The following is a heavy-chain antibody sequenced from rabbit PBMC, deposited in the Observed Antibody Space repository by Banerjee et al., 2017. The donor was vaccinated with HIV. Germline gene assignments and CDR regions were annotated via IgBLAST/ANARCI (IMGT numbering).Heavy chain of an antibody. CDR3: ARGSYVGYIALGL. D-gene: IGHD7-1*01. Sequence: EESGGDLVKPGASLTLTCKASGFDFSSYAMCWVRQAPGKGPEWIACIGGGDGSTYYASWVNGRFTVSRSTSLHTVTLQMTSLTAADTATYFCARGSYVGYIALGLWGPGTLVTVS. CDR1: GFDFSSYA. CDR2: IGGGDGST. J-gene: IGHJ4*01. V-gene: IGHV1S47*01.